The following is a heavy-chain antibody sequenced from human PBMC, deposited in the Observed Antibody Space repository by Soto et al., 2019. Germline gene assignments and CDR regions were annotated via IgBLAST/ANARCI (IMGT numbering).Heavy chain of an antibody. CDR3: ARYHRAGVYYMDV. Sequence: EVKLVESGGGLVQPGGSLKLSCAASGISFSNSWMGWVRQAPGKGLEWVANIKEDGNEKHYVDSVKGRFTIYRDNAQNSLFLQMTSLRAEDTAVYFCARYHRAGVYYMDVWGKGTTVTVSS. V-gene: IGHV3-7*01. D-gene: IGHD6-19*01. CDR2: IKEDGNEK. CDR1: GISFSNSW. J-gene: IGHJ6*03.